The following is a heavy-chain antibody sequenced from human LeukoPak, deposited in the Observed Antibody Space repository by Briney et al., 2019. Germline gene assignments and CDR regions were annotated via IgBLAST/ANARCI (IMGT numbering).Heavy chain of an antibody. V-gene: IGHV1-24*01. Sequence: ASVKVSCKVSGYTLTGLSMHWVRQAPGKGLEWMGGFDPEDGETIYAQKFQGRVTMTEDTSTDTAYMELSSLRSEDTAVYYCATDQSGNLTPDAFDIWGQGTMVTVSS. J-gene: IGHJ3*02. D-gene: IGHD1-26*01. CDR1: GYTLTGLS. CDR2: FDPEDGET. CDR3: ATDQSGNLTPDAFDI.